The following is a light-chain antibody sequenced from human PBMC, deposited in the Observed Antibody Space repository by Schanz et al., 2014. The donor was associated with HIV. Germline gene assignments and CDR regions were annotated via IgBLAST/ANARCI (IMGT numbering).Light chain of an antibody. CDR3: QHIT. J-gene: IGKJ3*01. Sequence: ELVLTQSPGTLSLSPGERATLSCRASQSVSSRHFAWSQQKPGQAPRLLMYAAFTRATGVPARFSGSGSGTDFTLTISSLEPEDFAVYYCQHITFGPGTKVDIK. CDR1: QSVSSRH. CDR2: AAF. V-gene: IGKV3-20*01.